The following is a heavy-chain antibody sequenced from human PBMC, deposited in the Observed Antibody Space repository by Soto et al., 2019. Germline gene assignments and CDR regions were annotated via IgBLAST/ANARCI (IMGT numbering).Heavy chain of an antibody. J-gene: IGHJ6*03. CDR1: GLTVSNNS. Sequence: EVQLVESGGGLVQPGGSLRVSCAASGLTVSNNSMNWVRQITGKWLAWVSITFSGGSTYYADSVNGRFTVSRDNSKNTLHLQMNSLTAEDTAVYYCARAGVYSSAYMDVWGEGATVTVSS. CDR2: TFSGGST. V-gene: IGHV3-66*01. CDR3: ARAGVYSSAYMDV. D-gene: IGHD6-25*01.